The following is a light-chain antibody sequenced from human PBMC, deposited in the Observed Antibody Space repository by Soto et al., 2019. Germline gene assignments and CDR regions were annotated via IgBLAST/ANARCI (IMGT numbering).Light chain of an antibody. CDR2: DVS. V-gene: IGLV2-14*01. Sequence: QSALTQPASVSGSPGQSITISCTGTSSDVGDYNYVSWYQQHQGKAPKLMIYDVSNRPSGVSNRFSGSKSGNTASLTISGLQAEDEADYYCSSYTSCSTLVFGGGTKLTVL. J-gene: IGLJ2*01. CDR3: SSYTSCSTLV. CDR1: SSDVGDYNY.